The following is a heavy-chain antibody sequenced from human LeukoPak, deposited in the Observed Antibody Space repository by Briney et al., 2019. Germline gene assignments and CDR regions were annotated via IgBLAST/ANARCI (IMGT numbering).Heavy chain of an antibody. D-gene: IGHD6-19*01. V-gene: IGHV3-74*01. CDR1: GFTFDNYW. J-gene: IGHJ4*02. Sequence: GESLRLSCAASGFTFDNYWMHWVRQAPGEGLMWVSGINSDGKITSYADSVKGRFTISRDNAKNSLYLQMNSLRAEDTAVYYCARGPRYSSGWYGYFDYWGQGTLVTVSS. CDR2: INSDGKIT. CDR3: ARGPRYSSGWYGYFDY.